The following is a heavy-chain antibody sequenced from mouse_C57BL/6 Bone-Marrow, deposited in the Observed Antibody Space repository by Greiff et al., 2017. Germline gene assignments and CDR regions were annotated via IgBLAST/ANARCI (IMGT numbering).Heavy chain of an antibody. CDR1: GFNIKDDY. J-gene: IGHJ2*01. CDR3: SFYSNLFDY. V-gene: IGHV14-4*01. CDR2: LDPENGDT. Sequence: EVQLQQSGAELVRPGASVKLSCTASGFNIKDDYMHWVKQRPEQGLEWIGWLDPENGDTEYASKFQGKATITADTSSNTAYLQLSSLTSEDTAVYYCSFYSNLFDYWGQGTTLTVSS. D-gene: IGHD2-5*01.